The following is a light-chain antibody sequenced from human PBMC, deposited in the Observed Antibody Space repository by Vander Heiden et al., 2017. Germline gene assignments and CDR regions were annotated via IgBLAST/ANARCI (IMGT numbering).Light chain of an antibody. CDR3: QQYDSTPRWT. CDR1: QSVLYSSNNKNY. V-gene: IGKV4-1*01. Sequence: DIVMTQSPDSLAVSLGARATINCKSSQSVLYSSNNKNYLAWYQQKPGQPPKLLIYWASTRESGVPDRFSGSGSGTDFTLTISSLQAEDVAVYYCQQYDSTPRWTFGQGTKLEIK. CDR2: WAS. J-gene: IGKJ2*02.